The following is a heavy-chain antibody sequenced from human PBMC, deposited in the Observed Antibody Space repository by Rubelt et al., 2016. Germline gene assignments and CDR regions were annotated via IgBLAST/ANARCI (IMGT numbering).Heavy chain of an antibody. CDR2: IKGDGSER. V-gene: IGHV3-7*01. CDR1: RFTFGKYW. J-gene: IGHJ5*02. D-gene: IGHD2-2*02. CDR3: GRDYNRYIAH. Sequence: VDVGGGLVQPGGSLRLSCEASRFTFGKYWMRWARQAPGKGLEYVATIKGDGSERYYVDSVRGRFTISRDNAKNSLYLQLNSLRAEDTAVYYCGRDYNRYIAHWGQGTLITVSS.